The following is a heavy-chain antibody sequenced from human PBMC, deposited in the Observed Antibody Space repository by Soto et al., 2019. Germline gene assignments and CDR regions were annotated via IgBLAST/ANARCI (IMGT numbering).Heavy chain of an antibody. D-gene: IGHD3-3*01. CDR2: IIPIFGTA. CDR1: GGTFSSYA. CDR3: ASSKDFWSRVPTDAFDI. J-gene: IGHJ3*02. V-gene: IGHV1-69*13. Sequence: SVKVSCKASGGTFSSYAISWVRQAPGQGLEWMGGIIPIFGTANYAQKFQGRVTITADESTSTAYMELSSLRSEDTAVYYCASSKDFWSRVPTDAFDIWGKGTMVTVSS.